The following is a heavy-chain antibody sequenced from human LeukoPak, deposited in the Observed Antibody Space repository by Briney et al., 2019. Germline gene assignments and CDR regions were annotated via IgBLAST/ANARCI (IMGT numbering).Heavy chain of an antibody. CDR3: ARDIAPRTYYDFWSY. D-gene: IGHD3-3*01. Sequence: PGGSLRLSCAASGFTFSSYGMHWVRQAPGKGLEWVAVIWYDGSNKYYADSVKGRFTISRDNSKNTLYLQMNSLRAEDTAVYYCARDIAPRTYYDFWSYWGQGTLVTVSS. CDR2: IWYDGSNK. V-gene: IGHV3-33*08. CDR1: GFTFSSYG. J-gene: IGHJ4*02.